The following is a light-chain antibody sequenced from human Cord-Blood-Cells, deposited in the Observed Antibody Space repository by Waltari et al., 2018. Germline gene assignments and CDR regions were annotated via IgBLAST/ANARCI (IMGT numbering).Light chain of an antibody. J-gene: IGKJ4*01. Sequence: EIVMTQSPATLSVSPGERATLSCRASQSVSRNLAWYQQKPGQPPRLLIYGASTRATGIPARFSGSGSGTEFTLTISSLQSEDFAVYYCQQYNNWPLLTFGGGTKVEIK. CDR1: QSVSRN. CDR3: QQYNNWPLLT. CDR2: GAS. V-gene: IGKV3-15*01.